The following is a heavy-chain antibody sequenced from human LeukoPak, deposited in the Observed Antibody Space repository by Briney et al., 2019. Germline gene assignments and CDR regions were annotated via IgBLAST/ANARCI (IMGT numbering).Heavy chain of an antibody. CDR2: IYYSGST. D-gene: IGHD2-8*02. CDR3: ARFTVYYFDY. V-gene: IGHV4-59*01. Sequence: SETLSLTCTDSGGSISSYYWSWIRQPPGKGLEWIGYIYYSGSTNYNPSLKSRVTISVDTSKNQFSLKLSSVTAADTAVYYCARFTVYYFDYWGQGTLVTVSS. CDR1: GGSISSYY. J-gene: IGHJ4*02.